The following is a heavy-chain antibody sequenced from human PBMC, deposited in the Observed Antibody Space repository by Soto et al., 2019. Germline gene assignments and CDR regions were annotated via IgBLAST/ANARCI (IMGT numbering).Heavy chain of an antibody. J-gene: IGHJ4*02. D-gene: IGHD6-19*01. CDR2: IYPGDSDT. Sequence: PGESLKISCKGSGYSFTSYCIGWVRQMPGKGLEWMGIIYPGDSDTRYSPSFQGQVTISADKSISTAYLQWSSLKASDTAMYYCARPVTEYSSGWYYFDYWGQGTLVTVSS. V-gene: IGHV5-51*01. CDR3: ARPVTEYSSGWYYFDY. CDR1: GYSFTSYC.